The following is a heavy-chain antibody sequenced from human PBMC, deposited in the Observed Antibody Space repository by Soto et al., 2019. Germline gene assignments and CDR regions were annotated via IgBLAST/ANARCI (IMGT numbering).Heavy chain of an antibody. CDR1: GYTFTSYG. D-gene: IGHD6-19*01. V-gene: IGHV1-18*01. Sequence: ASVKVSCKASGYTFTSYGISWVRQAPGQGLEWMGWISAYNGNTNYAQKLQGRVTMTTDTSTSTAYMELRSLRSDDTAVYYCARDLVRQWLVPYYYGMDVWGQGTTVTVSS. CDR2: ISAYNGNT. J-gene: IGHJ6*02. CDR3: ARDLVRQWLVPYYYGMDV.